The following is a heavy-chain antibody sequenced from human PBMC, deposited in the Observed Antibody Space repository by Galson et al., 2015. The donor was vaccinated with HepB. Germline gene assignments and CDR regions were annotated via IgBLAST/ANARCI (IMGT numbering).Heavy chain of an antibody. D-gene: IGHD2-2*01. Sequence: SVKVSCKASGYTFTGYYMHWVRQAPGQGLEWMGTINPSGGTTNYAQKFQGRLTMTRDTSTSTVYMELSNLRSEDTAVYYCATGYCTTSTCSGFNYWGQGTLVTVSS. CDR1: GYTFTGYY. V-gene: IGHV1-46*01. J-gene: IGHJ4*02. CDR2: INPSGGTT. CDR3: ATGYCTTSTCSGFNY.